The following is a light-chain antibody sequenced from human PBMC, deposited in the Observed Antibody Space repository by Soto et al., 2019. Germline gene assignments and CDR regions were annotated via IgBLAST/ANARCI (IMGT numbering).Light chain of an antibody. J-gene: IGLJ1*01. Sequence: QSALTQPASVSGSPGQSLTTSCTGTSSDIGRYNFVSWYQQHPDKAPKLMIYEVSNRPSGVSNRFSGSKSGNTASLTISGLQAEDEADYYCTSYTSSFYVFGTGTKVTVL. V-gene: IGLV2-14*01. CDR3: TSYTSSFYV. CDR2: EVS. CDR1: SSDIGRYNF.